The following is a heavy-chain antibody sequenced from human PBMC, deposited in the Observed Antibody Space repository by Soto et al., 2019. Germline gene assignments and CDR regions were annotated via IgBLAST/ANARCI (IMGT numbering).Heavy chain of an antibody. J-gene: IGHJ3*01. CDR1: GDSVSSDITS. Sequence: QGQLQQSGPGLVKPSQTLSLTCAISGDSVSSDITSWNWIRQSPSRGLEWLGRTYYRSKWFHDYAASVQSRSTINPDTSKNQFSLELHSMTREDTAVYYCARGTALHVCGPGTVVTVYS. CDR3: ARGTALHV. V-gene: IGHV6-1*01. CDR2: TYYRSKWFH. D-gene: IGHD3-10*01.